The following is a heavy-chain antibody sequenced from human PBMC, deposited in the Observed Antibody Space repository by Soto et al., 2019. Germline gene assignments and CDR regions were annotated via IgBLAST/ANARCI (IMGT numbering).Heavy chain of an antibody. D-gene: IGHD6-6*01. CDR3: ARAARGYNWFDP. CDR2: IYHSGST. J-gene: IGHJ5*02. V-gene: IGHV4-30-2*01. CDR1: GGSIISGGYS. Sequence: SETLSPTSAVSGGSIISGGYSWSWIRQPPGKGLEWMGYIYHSGSTYYNPSLKSRVTISVDRSKNQCSLKLSSVTAADTAVYYCARAARGYNWFDPWGQGTLVTVSS.